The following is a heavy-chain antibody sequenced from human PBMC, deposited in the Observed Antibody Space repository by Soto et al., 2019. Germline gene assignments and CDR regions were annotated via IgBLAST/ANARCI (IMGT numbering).Heavy chain of an antibody. J-gene: IGHJ6*02. Sequence: GGSLRLSCAASGFTFSNCGMNWFRQTPGKGLEWVSYISDSGATKHYADSVKGRFTISRDNGKDSLYLQMNSLRDEDTAVYFCARCSRNSCYSYGVDVWGQGATVTVSS. CDR2: ISDSGATK. D-gene: IGHD2-15*01. V-gene: IGHV3-48*02. CDR3: ARCSRNSCYSYGVDV. CDR1: GFTFSNCG.